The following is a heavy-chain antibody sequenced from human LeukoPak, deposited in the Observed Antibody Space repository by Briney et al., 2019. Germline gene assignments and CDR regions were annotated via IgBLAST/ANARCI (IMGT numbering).Heavy chain of an antibody. CDR1: GGSFSGYY. Sequence: SETLSLTCAVYGGSFSGYYWSWIRQPPGKGLEWIGEINHSGSTNYNPSLKSRVTISVDRSKNQFSLKLSSVTAADTAMYYCARESARYDSSGYYRGDFDYWGQGTLVTVSS. V-gene: IGHV4-34*01. CDR3: ARESARYDSSGYYRGDFDY. CDR2: INHSGST. J-gene: IGHJ4*02. D-gene: IGHD3-22*01.